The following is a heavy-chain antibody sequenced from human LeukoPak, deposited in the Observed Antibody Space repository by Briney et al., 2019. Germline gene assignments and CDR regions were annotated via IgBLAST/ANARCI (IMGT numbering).Heavy chain of an antibody. J-gene: IGHJ4*02. D-gene: IGHD6-13*01. V-gene: IGHV6-1*01. Sequence: SQTLSLTCAISGDSVSSNSAAWNWIRQSPSRGLEWLGRTYYRSKWYNDYAVSVKSRITINPDTSKNQFSLQLNSVTPEDTAVYYCAREGEYSSSWYWDSGGFDYWGQGTLVAVSS. CDR3: AREGEYSSSWYWDSGGFDY. CDR2: TYYRSKWYN. CDR1: GDSVSSNSAA.